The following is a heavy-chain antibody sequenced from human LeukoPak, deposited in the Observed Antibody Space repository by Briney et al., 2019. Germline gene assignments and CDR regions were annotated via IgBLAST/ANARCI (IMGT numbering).Heavy chain of an antibody. CDR3: AIGAYGYCSGGSCVAFDI. J-gene: IGHJ3*02. V-gene: IGHV1-69*04. Sequence: GSSVKVSCKASGGTFSSYAISWVRQAPGQGLEWIGRIIPILGIANYAQKFQGRVTITADKSTSTAYMELSSLRSEDTAVYYCAIGAYGYCSGGSCVAFDIWGQGTMVTVSS. CDR1: GGTFSSYA. D-gene: IGHD2-15*01. CDR2: IIPILGIA.